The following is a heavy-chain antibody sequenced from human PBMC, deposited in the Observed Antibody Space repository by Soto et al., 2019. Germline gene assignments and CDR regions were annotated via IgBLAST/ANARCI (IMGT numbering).Heavy chain of an antibody. Sequence: SVKVSCKASGGTFSSYAISWVGQAPGQGLEWMGGIIPIFGTANYAQKFQGRVTITADESTSTAYMELSSLRSEDTAVYYCARDPTPDYYDSSGYASDAFDIWGQGTMVTVSS. CDR3: ARDPTPDYYDSSGYASDAFDI. CDR2: IIPIFGTA. CDR1: GGTFSSYA. D-gene: IGHD3-22*01. J-gene: IGHJ3*02. V-gene: IGHV1-69*13.